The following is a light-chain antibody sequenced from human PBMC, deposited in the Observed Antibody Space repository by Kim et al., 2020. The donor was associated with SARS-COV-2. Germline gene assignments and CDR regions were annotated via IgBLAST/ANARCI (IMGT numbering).Light chain of an antibody. CDR1: RSNIGSNV. J-gene: IGLJ3*02. Sequence: GQRVTISCSGGRSNIGSNVVNWSQQLPGTAPKLLIYSNDYRPSGVPARFSGSKSGTSASLAISGLQSEDEADYYCVAWDDSLNGSVFGGGTKVTVL. CDR3: VAWDDSLNGSV. CDR2: SND. V-gene: IGLV1-44*01.